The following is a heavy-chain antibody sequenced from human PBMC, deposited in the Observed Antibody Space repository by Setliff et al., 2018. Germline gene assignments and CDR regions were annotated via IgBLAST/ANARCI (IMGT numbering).Heavy chain of an antibody. V-gene: IGHV3-21*04. Sequence: GGSLRLSCAASGFSFSDYSMNWVRQAPGKGLEWVSSISSSSTYIFYADSVRGRFTVSRDNAKNSLYLQMNSLRAEDTAVYYCAREPLGGSYDYFDYWGQGTLVTVSS. J-gene: IGHJ4*02. CDR1: GFSFSDYS. CDR3: AREPLGGSYDYFDY. D-gene: IGHD1-26*01. CDR2: ISSSSTYI.